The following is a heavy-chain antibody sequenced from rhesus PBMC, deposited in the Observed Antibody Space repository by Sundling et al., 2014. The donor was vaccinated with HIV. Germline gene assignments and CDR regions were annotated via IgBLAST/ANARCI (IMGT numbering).Heavy chain of an antibody. CDR3: ARDRTYYYDSGYFDY. CDR2: ISNGGGST. Sequence: EVQLVESGGGLAKPGGSLRLSCAASGFTFSDYYMDWVRQAPGKGLEWVSRISNGGGSTWYADSVKGRFTISRENAKNTLYLQMDSLRAEDTAVYYCARDRTYYYDSGYFDYWGQGVLVTVSS. CDR1: GFTFSDYY. J-gene: IGHJ4*01. D-gene: IGHD3-28*01. V-gene: IGHV3-178*01.